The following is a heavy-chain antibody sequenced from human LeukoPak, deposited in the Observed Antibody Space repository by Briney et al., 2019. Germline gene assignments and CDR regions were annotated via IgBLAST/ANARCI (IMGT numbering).Heavy chain of an antibody. CDR2: IYTSGST. V-gene: IGHV4-61*02. Sequence: PSETLSLTCTVSGGSISSGSYYWSWIRQPAGKGLEWIGRIYTSGSTNYNPSLKSRVTISVDTSKNQFSLKLSSVTAADTAVYYCARALAAAATKGYYHYYYYMDVWGKGTTVTVSS. CDR1: GGSISSGSYY. D-gene: IGHD6-13*01. J-gene: IGHJ6*03. CDR3: ARALAAAATKGYYHYYYYMDV.